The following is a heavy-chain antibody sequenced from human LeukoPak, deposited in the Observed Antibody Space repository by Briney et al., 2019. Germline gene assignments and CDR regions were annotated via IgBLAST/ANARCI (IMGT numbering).Heavy chain of an antibody. CDR3: ARTKAAAAPGGWFDP. J-gene: IGHJ5*02. Sequence: SETLSLTCTVSGGSINHSNYYWGWIRQPPGKGLEWIGSLYYTGSTYYSPSLKSRVTISVDTSKNQFSLKLSSVTAADTAVYYCARTKAAAAPGGWFDPWGQGTLVTVSS. V-gene: IGHV4-39*07. D-gene: IGHD6-13*01. CDR2: LYYTGST. CDR1: GGSINHSNYY.